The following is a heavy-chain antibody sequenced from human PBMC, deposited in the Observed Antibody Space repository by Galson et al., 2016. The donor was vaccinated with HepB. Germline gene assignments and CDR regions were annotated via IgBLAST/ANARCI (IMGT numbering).Heavy chain of an antibody. CDR2: ISSDGSST. Sequence: SLRLSCAASGFTFSSYWMHWVRQAPGKGLVWVSRISSDGSSTSYADSVKGRFTISRDNAKNTLYLQMNSLRAEDTAVYYCASSVAAAGNWFDPWGQGTLVTVSS. CDR1: GFTFSSYW. J-gene: IGHJ5*02. V-gene: IGHV3-74*01. CDR3: ASSVAAAGNWFDP. D-gene: IGHD6-13*01.